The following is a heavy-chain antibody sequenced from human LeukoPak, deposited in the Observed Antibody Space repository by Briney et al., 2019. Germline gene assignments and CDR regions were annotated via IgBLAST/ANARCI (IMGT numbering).Heavy chain of an antibody. Sequence: GASVKVSCKASGYTFTSYGISWVRQAPGQGLEWMGWISAYNGNTNYAQKLQGRVTMTTDTSTSTAYMELRSLRSDDTAVYYCARGLLWFGELYISRPLDYWGQGTLVTVSS. CDR2: ISAYNGNT. D-gene: IGHD3-10*01. CDR1: GYTFTSYG. V-gene: IGHV1-18*01. CDR3: ARGLLWFGELYISRPLDY. J-gene: IGHJ4*02.